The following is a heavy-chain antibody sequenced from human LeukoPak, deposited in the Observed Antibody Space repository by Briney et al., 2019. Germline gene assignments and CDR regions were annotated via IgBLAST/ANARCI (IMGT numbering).Heavy chain of an antibody. D-gene: IGHD6-19*01. CDR1: GFTFSSYS. CDR2: ISWNSGSI. V-gene: IGHV3-9*01. Sequence: GGSLRLSCAASGFTFSSYSMNWVRQAPGKGLEWVSGISWNSGSIGYADSVKGRFTISRDNAKNSLYLQMNSLRAEDTALYYCAKDRRRAVAGLFDYWGQGTLVTVSS. CDR3: AKDRRRAVAGLFDY. J-gene: IGHJ4*02.